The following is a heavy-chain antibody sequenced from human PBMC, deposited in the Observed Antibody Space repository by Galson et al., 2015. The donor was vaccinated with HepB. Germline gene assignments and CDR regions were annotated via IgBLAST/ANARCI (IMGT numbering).Heavy chain of an antibody. CDR1: GFSFDDYA. J-gene: IGHJ4*02. CDR3: TKGDNSGSFYKTIDY. D-gene: IGHD1-26*01. CDR2: ISWYSGSE. Sequence: SLRLSCAASGFSFDDYAMHWVRQVPGKGLEWVSGISWYSGSEAYADSVKGRFTISRDNAKNSLYLQMNRLRPEDTAFYYCTKGDNSGSFYKTIDYWGQGTLVTVSS. V-gene: IGHV3-9*01.